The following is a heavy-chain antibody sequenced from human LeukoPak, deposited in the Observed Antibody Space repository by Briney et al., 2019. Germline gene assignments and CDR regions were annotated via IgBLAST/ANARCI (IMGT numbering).Heavy chain of an antibody. CDR3: ARDLTRDGYNHDIRYGMDV. J-gene: IGHJ6*02. Sequence: ASVKVSCKASGGTFISYAISWVRQAPGQGLEWMGRIIPIFGIANYAQNFQGRVTITADKSTSTAYMELSSLRSEDTAVYYCARDLTRDGYNHDIRYGMDVWGQGTTVTVSS. D-gene: IGHD5-24*01. CDR1: GGTFISYA. V-gene: IGHV1-69*10. CDR2: IIPIFGIA.